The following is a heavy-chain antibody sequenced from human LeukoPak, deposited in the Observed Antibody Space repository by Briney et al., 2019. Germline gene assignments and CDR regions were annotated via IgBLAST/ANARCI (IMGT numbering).Heavy chain of an antibody. CDR3: ARDPGYYYDSSGYYYERYFDY. CDR2: ISSSGSTI. CDR1: GFTFSSYE. D-gene: IGHD3-22*01. J-gene: IGHJ4*02. Sequence: GGSLRLSCAASGFTFSSYEMNWVRQAPGKGLEWVSYISSSGSTIYYADSVKGRFTISRDNAKNSLYLQMNSLRAEDTAVYYCARDPGYYYDSSGYYYERYFDYWGQGTLVTVSS. V-gene: IGHV3-48*03.